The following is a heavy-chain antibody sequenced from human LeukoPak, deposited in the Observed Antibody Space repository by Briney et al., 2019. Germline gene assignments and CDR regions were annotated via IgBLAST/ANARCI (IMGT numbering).Heavy chain of an antibody. D-gene: IGHD2-2*01. J-gene: IGHJ5*02. CDR3: TRFLGYCSSTSCSNWFDP. CDR2: IRSKANSYAT. Sequence: GGSLKLSCAASGFTFSDSTMHWVRQASGKGLKWVGRIRSKANSYATAYAASVRGRFTISRDDSKNTAYLQMNSLKTEDTAVYYCTRFLGYCSSTSCSNWFDPWGQGTLVTVSS. CDR1: GFTFSDST. V-gene: IGHV3-73*01.